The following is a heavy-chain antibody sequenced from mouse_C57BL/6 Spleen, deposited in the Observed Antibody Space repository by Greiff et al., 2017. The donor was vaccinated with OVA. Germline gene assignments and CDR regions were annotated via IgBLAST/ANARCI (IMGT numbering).Heavy chain of an antibody. J-gene: IGHJ4*01. CDR3: ARVDYDSLGYAMDY. CDR2: ISSGSSTI. D-gene: IGHD2-4*01. Sequence: EVKVVESGGGLVKPGGSLKLSCAASGFTFSDYGMHWVRQAPEKGLEWVAYISSGSSTIYYADTVKGRFTISRDNAKNTLFLQMTSLRSEDTAMYYCARVDYDSLGYAMDYWGQGTAVTVSS. V-gene: IGHV5-17*01. CDR1: GFTFSDYG.